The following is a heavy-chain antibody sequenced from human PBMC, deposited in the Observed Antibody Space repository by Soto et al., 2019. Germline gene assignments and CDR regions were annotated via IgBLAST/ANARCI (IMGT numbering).Heavy chain of an antibody. V-gene: IGHV3-23*01. CDR2: ISDSGGST. D-gene: IGHD3-3*01. J-gene: IGHJ4*02. Sequence: PWGSLRLSCAASGFTFSSYAMSWVRQAPGKGLEWVSGISDSGGSTYYADSVKGRFTISRDNSKNTLYLQMNSLRAEDTAVYYCAKGFRSLEWYSLAPFDYWGQGALVTVSS. CDR3: AKGFRSLEWYSLAPFDY. CDR1: GFTFSSYA.